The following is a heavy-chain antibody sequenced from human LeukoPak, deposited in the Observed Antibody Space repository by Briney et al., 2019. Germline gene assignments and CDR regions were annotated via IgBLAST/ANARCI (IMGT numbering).Heavy chain of an antibody. V-gene: IGHV3-74*01. Sequence: PGGSLRLSCAASGFPFNNYWMHWVRQAPGKGLVWVSSINTDGRTTRYAASVQGRFTISRDNAKNTPYLQMNSLRVDDTAVYYCARAGASGWYAAGWFDPWGQGTLVTVSS. CDR3: ARAGASGWYAAGWFDP. CDR1: GFPFNNYW. J-gene: IGHJ5*02. D-gene: IGHD6-19*01. CDR2: INTDGRTT.